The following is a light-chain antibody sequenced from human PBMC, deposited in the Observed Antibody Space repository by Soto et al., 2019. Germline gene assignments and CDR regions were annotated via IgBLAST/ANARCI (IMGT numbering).Light chain of an antibody. Sequence: QSALTQPRSVSGSPGQSVTISCTGTSSDVGGYNFVSWYQQHPGKAPKLMIYEVSKRPSGVPDRFSGSKSGNTASLTISGLQAEDEADYYCCSYAGSYTWVFGGGTKVTV. CDR1: SSDVGGYNF. V-gene: IGLV2-11*01. CDR2: EVS. CDR3: CSYAGSYTWV. J-gene: IGLJ3*02.